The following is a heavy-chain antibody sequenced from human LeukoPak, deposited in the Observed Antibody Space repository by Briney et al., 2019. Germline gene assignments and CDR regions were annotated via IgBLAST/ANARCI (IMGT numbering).Heavy chain of an antibody. Sequence: PSETLSLTCTVSGYSISSGYYWGWNRQPPGKGLEWIGSIYHSGSTYYNPSLKSRVTISVDTSKNQFSLKLSSVTAADTAVYYCARVGVAGTPTTNFDYWGQGTLVTVSS. J-gene: IGHJ4*02. V-gene: IGHV4-38-2*02. CDR3: ARVGVAGTPTTNFDY. CDR2: IYHSGST. D-gene: IGHD6-19*01. CDR1: GYSISSGYY.